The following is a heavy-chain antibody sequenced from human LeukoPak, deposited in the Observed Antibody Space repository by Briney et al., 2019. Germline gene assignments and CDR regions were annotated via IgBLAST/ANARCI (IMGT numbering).Heavy chain of an antibody. J-gene: IGHJ3*02. CDR1: GGSVSSGTYY. CDR2: IYYSGST. D-gene: IGHD2-8*01. V-gene: IGHV4-61*01. Sequence: SETLSLTCTVSGGSVSSGTYYWSWIRQPPGKGLEWIGYIYYSGSTNYNPSPKSRVTISVDTSKNQWSLKLSSVTTADTAVYYCTRSTNLEAFDIWGQGTMVTVSS. CDR3: TRSTNLEAFDI.